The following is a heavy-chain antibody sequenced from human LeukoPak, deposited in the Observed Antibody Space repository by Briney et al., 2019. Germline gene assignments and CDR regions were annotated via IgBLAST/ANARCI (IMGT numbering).Heavy chain of an antibody. Sequence: PGGSLRLSCAASGFTFSSYAMHWVRQAPGKGLEWVAVISYDGSNKYYADSVKGRFTISRDNSKNTLYLQMNSLRAEDTAVYYCAKDQATMVRGVKDYWGQGTLVTVSS. CDR1: GFTFSSYA. CDR2: ISYDGSNK. V-gene: IGHV3-30-3*01. D-gene: IGHD3-10*01. J-gene: IGHJ4*02. CDR3: AKDQATMVRGVKDY.